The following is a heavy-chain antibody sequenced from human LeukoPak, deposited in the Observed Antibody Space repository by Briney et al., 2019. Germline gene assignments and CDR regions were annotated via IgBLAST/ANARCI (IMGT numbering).Heavy chain of an antibody. D-gene: IGHD3-3*01. CDR3: ARDARLYYDFWSGYLDAFDI. Sequence: TETLSLTCVVYGGSFSGYYWSWIRQPPGKGLEWIGYIYYSGSTNYNPSLKSRVTISVDTSKNQFSLKLSSVTAADTAVYYCARDARLYYDFWSGYLDAFDIWGQGTMVTVSS. V-gene: IGHV4-59*01. CDR1: GGSFSGYY. CDR2: IYYSGST. J-gene: IGHJ3*02.